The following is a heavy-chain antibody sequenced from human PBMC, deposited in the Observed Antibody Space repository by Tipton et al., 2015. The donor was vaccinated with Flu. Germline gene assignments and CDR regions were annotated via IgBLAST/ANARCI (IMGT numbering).Heavy chain of an antibody. CDR3: AKDLGQAGAADY. CDR2: ISTYNGNT. CDR1: GYSFTGYN. D-gene: IGHD3-16*01. V-gene: IGHV1-18*04. Sequence: QLVQSGAEVKKPGASVKVSCKASGYSFTGYNLHWVRQAPGQGLEWMGWISTYNGNTNYAQKFQGRVTMTTDTSTNTAYMELRSLRSDDTAVYYCAKDLGQAGAADYWGQGTLVTVSS. J-gene: IGHJ4*02.